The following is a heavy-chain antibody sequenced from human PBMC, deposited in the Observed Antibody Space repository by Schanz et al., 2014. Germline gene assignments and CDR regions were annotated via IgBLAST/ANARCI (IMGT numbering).Heavy chain of an antibody. Sequence: QVQLVQSGAEVKKPGASVKVSCKASGYTFTSDSMHWVRQAPGQGLEWLGWMNPNSGNPGFAQKFRGRVTMTRNTSMSTAYIELHILTSEDTAVYYCAKDHAGSDILTALGNWGQGTLXTVSS. CDR3: AKDHAGSDILTALGN. CDR1: GYTFTSDS. J-gene: IGHJ4*02. D-gene: IGHD3-9*01. CDR2: MNPNSGNP. V-gene: IGHV1-8*02.